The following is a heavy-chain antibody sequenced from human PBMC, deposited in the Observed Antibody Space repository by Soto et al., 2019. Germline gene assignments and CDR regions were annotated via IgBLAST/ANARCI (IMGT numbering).Heavy chain of an antibody. Sequence: LRLSCSSSGFTFSSYAMHWVRQAPGKGLEYVSAISSNGGSTYYADSVKGRFTISRDNSKNTLYLQMSSLRAEDTAVYYCVKDLPEYYDFWSGYYISPNEYGMYVWGQGTTVTVSS. CDR3: VKDLPEYYDFWSGYYISPNEYGMYV. J-gene: IGHJ6*02. CDR2: ISSNGGST. CDR1: GFTFSSYA. V-gene: IGHV3-64D*08. D-gene: IGHD3-3*01.